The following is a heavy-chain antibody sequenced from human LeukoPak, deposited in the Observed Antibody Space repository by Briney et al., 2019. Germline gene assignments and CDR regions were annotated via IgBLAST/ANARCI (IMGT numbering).Heavy chain of an antibody. D-gene: IGHD5-12*01. J-gene: IGHJ4*02. CDR2: ISGSGGST. CDR1: GSTFSSYA. Sequence: GGSLRLSCAASGSTFSSYAMSWVRQAPGKGLEWVSAISGSGGSTYYADSVKGRFTISRDNSKNTLYLQMNSLRAEGTAVYYCAKAPLGSFDYWGQGTLVTVSS. CDR3: AKAPLGSFDY. V-gene: IGHV3-23*01.